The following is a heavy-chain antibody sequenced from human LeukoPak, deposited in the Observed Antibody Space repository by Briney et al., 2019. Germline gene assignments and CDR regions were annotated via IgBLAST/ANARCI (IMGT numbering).Heavy chain of an antibody. D-gene: IGHD6-19*01. J-gene: IGHJ5*02. Sequence: GASVKVSCKASGYTFTGYYMHWVRQAPGQGLEWMGWINPNSGGTNYAQKFQGRVTMTRDTSISTAYMELSRLRSDDTAVYYCARATLEYSSGPNWFDPWGQGTLVTVSS. CDR1: GYTFTGYY. CDR3: ARATLEYSSGPNWFDP. V-gene: IGHV1-2*02. CDR2: INPNSGGT.